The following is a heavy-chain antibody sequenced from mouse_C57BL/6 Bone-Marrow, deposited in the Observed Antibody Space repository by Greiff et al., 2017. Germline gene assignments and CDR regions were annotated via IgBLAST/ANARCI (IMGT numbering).Heavy chain of an antibody. V-gene: IGHV14-2*01. CDR1: GFNIKDYY. CDR2: IDPEDGET. J-gene: IGHJ3*01. D-gene: IGHD1-1*01. CDR3: ARSPIYYYGSSPFAY. Sequence: EVQRVESGAELVKPGASVKLSCTASGFNIKDYYMHWVKQRTEQGLAWIGRIDPEDGETKYAPKFQGKATITADTSSNTAYLQLSSLTSEDTAVYYCARSPIYYYGSSPFAYWGQGTLVTVSA.